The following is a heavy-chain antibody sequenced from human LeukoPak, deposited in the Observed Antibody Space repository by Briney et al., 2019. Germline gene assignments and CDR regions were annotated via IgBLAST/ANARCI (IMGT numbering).Heavy chain of an antibody. Sequence: GGSLRLSCAASGFTFSDYYMSWIRQAPGKGLEWVLYISSSGSTIYYADSVKGRFTISRDNAKNSLYLQMNSLRAEDTAVYYCARDPQTYYYDSSGYSYFDYWGQGTLVTVSS. J-gene: IGHJ4*02. CDR3: ARDPQTYYYDSSGYSYFDY. D-gene: IGHD3-22*01. V-gene: IGHV3-11*01. CDR2: ISSSGSTI. CDR1: GFTFSDYY.